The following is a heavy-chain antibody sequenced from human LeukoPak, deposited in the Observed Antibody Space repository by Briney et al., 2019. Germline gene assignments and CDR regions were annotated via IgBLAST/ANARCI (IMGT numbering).Heavy chain of an antibody. D-gene: IGHD3-22*01. CDR3: ARGPRNVDYYDSSGLWD. CDR1: GGTFSSYA. J-gene: IGHJ4*02. CDR2: IIPIFGTA. V-gene: IGHV1-69*05. Sequence: SVKVSCKASGGTFSSYAISWVRQAPGQGLEWMGGIIPIFGTANYAQKFQGRVTITTDESTSTAYMELSSLRSEDTAVYYCARGPRNVDYYDSSGLWDWGQGTLATVSS.